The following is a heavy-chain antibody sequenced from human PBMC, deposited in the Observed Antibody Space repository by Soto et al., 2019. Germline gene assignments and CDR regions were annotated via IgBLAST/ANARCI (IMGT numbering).Heavy chain of an antibody. J-gene: IGHJ4*02. CDR3: AKDPDPDYGDYTFDY. V-gene: IGHV3-9*01. CDR2: ISWNSGSI. Sequence: GGSLRLSCAASGFTFDDYAMHWVRQAPGKGLEWVSGISWNSGSIGYADSVKGRFTISRDNAKNSLYLQMNSLRAEDTALYYCAKDPDPDYGDYTFDYWGQGTLVTVSS. CDR1: GFTFDDYA. D-gene: IGHD4-17*01.